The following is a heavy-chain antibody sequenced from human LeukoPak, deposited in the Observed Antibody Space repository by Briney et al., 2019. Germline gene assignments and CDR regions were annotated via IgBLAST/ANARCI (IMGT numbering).Heavy chain of an antibody. V-gene: IGHV3-48*03. CDR3: ARDEGSSGYFDY. J-gene: IGHJ4*02. CDR1: GFALSSYE. Sequence: PGGSLRLSCAASGFALSSYEMNWVRQAPGKGLEWVSYISSSGSTIYYADSVKGRFTISRDNAKNSLYLQMNSLRAEDTAVYYCARDEGSSGYFDYWGQGTLVTVSS. CDR2: ISSSGSTI. D-gene: IGHD3-22*01.